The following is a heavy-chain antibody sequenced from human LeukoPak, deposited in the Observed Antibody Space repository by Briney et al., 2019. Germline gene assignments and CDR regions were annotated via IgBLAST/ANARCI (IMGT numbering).Heavy chain of an antibody. Sequence: GGSLRLSCGACGFTFNYAMTWARQPPGKGLEWVSAISGSGGSTYYADSVKGRFTIPKDNSKNTLYLLMSSLRPEDTAVYYCAKHADGSGRPRAGFDHWGQGTLVTVSS. J-gene: IGHJ4*02. V-gene: IGHV3-23*01. CDR2: ISGSGGST. CDR3: AKHADGSGRPRAGFDH. D-gene: IGHD3-22*01. CDR1: GFTFNYA.